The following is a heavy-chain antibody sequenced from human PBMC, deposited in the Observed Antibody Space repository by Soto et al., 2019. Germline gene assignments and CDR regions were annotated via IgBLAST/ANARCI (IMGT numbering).Heavy chain of an antibody. CDR2: IFSNDEK. CDR1: GFSLSNARMG. J-gene: IGHJ3*02. D-gene: IGHD1-1*01. Sequence: QVTLKESGAVLVQPTETLTLTCTVYGFSLSNARMGVSWIRQPPGKALQWLAHIFSNDEKSYSTSLKSRITNSKDTSKSQVVLTMTNMDPVYTATYYCARVIRKLEEVTFDAFDIWGQGTMVTVSS. CDR3: ARVIRKLEEVTFDAFDI. V-gene: IGHV2-26*01.